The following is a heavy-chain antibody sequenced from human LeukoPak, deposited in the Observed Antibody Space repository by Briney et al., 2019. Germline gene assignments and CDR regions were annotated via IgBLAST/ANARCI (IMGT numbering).Heavy chain of an antibody. Sequence: GASVKFSCKASGYTFTGYYMHWVRQAPGQGLDGMGWINPNSGGTNYAQKFQGRVTMTRDTSISTAYMELSRLRSDDTAVYYCARDRVYDSSGYDYYYMDVWGKGTTVTISS. CDR3: ARDRVYDSSGYDYYYMDV. J-gene: IGHJ6*03. V-gene: IGHV1-2*02. CDR1: GYTFTGYY. D-gene: IGHD3-22*01. CDR2: INPNSGGT.